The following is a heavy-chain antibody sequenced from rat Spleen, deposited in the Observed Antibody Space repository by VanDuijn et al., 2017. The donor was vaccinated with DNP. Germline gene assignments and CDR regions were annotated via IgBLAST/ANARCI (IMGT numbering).Heavy chain of an antibody. V-gene: IGHV5-31*01. CDR3: TRALITTVVTFDY. CDR2: ITNTGGSI. J-gene: IGHJ2*01. D-gene: IGHD1-1*01. Sequence: EVQLVESGGGLVQPGRSLKLSCVASGFTLNNYWMSWIRQAPGKGLEWVASITNTGGSIYYPDSVKGRFTISRDNAQNTLYLQMNSLRSEDTATYYCTRALITTVVTFDYWGQGVMVTVSS. CDR1: GFTLNNYW.